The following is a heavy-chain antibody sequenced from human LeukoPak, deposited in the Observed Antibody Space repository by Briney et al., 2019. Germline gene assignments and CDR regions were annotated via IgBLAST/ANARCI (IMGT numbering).Heavy chain of an antibody. J-gene: IGHJ5*02. CDR2: IYYSGST. V-gene: IGHV4-39*07. Sequence: SEALSLTCTVSGGSISSSSYYWGWIRQPPVKGLEWIGSIYYSGSTYYNPSLKSRVTISVDTSKNQFSLKLSSVTAADTAVYYCARRLTYYYDSSGYANSNWFDPWGQGTLVTVSS. D-gene: IGHD3-22*01. CDR1: GGSISSSSYY. CDR3: ARRLTYYYDSSGYANSNWFDP.